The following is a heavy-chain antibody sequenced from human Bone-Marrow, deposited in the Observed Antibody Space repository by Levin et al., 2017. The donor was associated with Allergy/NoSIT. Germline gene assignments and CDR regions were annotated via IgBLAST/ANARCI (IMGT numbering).Heavy chain of an antibody. CDR3: AKGGVAGPTSYFDY. V-gene: IGHV3-30*18. CDR2: ISYDGSNK. CDR1: GFTFSSYG. J-gene: IGHJ4*02. D-gene: IGHD6-19*01. Sequence: PTGGSLRLSCAASGFTFSSYGMHWVRQAPGKGLEWVAVISYDGSNKYYADSVKGRFTISRDNSKNTLYLQMNSLRAEDTAVYYCAKGGVAGPTSYFDYWGQGTLVTVSS.